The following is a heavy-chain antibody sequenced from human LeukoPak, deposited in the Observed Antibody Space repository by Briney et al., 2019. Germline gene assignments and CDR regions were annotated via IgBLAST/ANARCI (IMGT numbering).Heavy chain of an antibody. V-gene: IGHV4-34*01. J-gene: IGHJ5*02. CDR1: GGSFSGYY. D-gene: IGHD4-11*01. CDR3: ARRLYSNYVFRPNWFDP. Sequence: SETLSLTCAVYGGSFSGYYWSWIRQPPGKGLEWIGEINHSGSTNYNPSLKSRVTISVDTSKNQFSLKLSSVTAADTAVYYCARRLYSNYVFRPNWFDPWGQGTLVTVSS. CDR2: INHSGST.